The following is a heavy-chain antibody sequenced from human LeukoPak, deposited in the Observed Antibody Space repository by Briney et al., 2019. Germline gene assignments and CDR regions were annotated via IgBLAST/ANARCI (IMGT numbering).Heavy chain of an antibody. J-gene: IGHJ6*03. CDR1: GGTFSSYA. CDR3: ARDWESPYYYGSGRPRYYMDV. CDR2: IIPIFGTA. D-gene: IGHD3-10*01. V-gene: IGHV1-69*05. Sequence: SVKVSCKASGGTFSSYAISWVRQAPGQGLEWMGGIIPIFGTANYAQKFQGRVTITTDESTSTAYMELSSLRSEDTAVYYCARDWESPYYYGSGRPRYYMDVWGKGTTVTVSS.